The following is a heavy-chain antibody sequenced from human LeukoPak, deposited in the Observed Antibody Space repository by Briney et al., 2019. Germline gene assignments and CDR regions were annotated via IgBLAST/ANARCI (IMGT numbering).Heavy chain of an antibody. CDR2: IYYSGST. D-gene: IGHD3-10*01. Sequence: PSQTLSLTCIVSGGSISSGGYYWSWIRQHPGKGLEWIGYIYYSGSTYYNPSLKSRVTISVDTSKNQFSLKLSSVTAADTAVYYCARLAYYYGSGSYYKGSFDYWGQGTLVTVSS. CDR1: GGSISSGGYY. CDR3: ARLAYYYGSGSYYKGSFDY. V-gene: IGHV4-31*03. J-gene: IGHJ4*02.